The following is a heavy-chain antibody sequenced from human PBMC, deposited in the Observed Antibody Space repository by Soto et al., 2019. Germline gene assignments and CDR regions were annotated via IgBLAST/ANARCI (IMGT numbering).Heavy chain of an antibody. V-gene: IGHV3-23*01. D-gene: IGHD3-10*01. CDR1: GFTFSSYV. J-gene: IGHJ6*02. Sequence: EVQLLESGGDLVQPGGSLRLSCAASGFTFSSYVMSWVRQAPGKGLEWVSVISGSGGSTYYADSVKGRFTISRDNSMERLMLKLNGLRVGDTALFYLAKGVGGVAGSSALDVWGQGTAVTVSS. CDR3: AKGVGGVAGSSALDV. CDR2: ISGSGGST.